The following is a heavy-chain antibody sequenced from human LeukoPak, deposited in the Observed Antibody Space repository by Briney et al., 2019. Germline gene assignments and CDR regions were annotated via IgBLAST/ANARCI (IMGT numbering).Heavy chain of an antibody. Sequence: ASVKVSCKASDYTFTSYGISWVRQAPGQGLEWMGWISAYNGNTNYAQKLQGRVTMTTDTSTSTAYMELRSLRSDDTAVYYCARGATYHSDTSGCSPLDYWGQGTLVTVSS. CDR1: DYTFTSYG. CDR2: ISAYNGNT. V-gene: IGHV1-18*01. CDR3: ARGATYHSDTSGCSPLDY. D-gene: IGHD3-22*01. J-gene: IGHJ4*02.